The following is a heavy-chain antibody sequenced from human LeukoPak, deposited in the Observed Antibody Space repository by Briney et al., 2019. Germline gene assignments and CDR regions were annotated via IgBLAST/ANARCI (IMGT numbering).Heavy chain of an antibody. J-gene: IGHJ4*02. CDR1: GGSFSGEY. V-gene: IGHV4-34*01. CDR2: VNHSGRS. CDR3: ARGSPGRYYDSSDHPPSFRYYFDY. D-gene: IGHD3-22*01. Sequence: SETLSLTCAVWGGSFSGEYWSWIRQPPRKGLVWSGEVNHSGRSSFKLSLKSRVAISVDTSKNQCSLKLSSVTAADTAVYYCARGSPGRYYDSSDHPPSFRYYFDYWGQGTLVTVSS.